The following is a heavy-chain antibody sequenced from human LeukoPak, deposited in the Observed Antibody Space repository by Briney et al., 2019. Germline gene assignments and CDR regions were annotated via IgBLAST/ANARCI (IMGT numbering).Heavy chain of an antibody. Sequence: PSETLSLTCTVSGGSISSYYWSWIRQPPGKGLEWIGYIYYSGSTNYNPSLKSRVTISVDTSKNQFSLKLSSVTAADTAVYYGARHDYYDSIPDYWGQGTLVTVSS. CDR2: IYYSGST. D-gene: IGHD3-22*01. V-gene: IGHV4-59*08. J-gene: IGHJ4*02. CDR1: GGSISSYY. CDR3: ARHDYYDSIPDY.